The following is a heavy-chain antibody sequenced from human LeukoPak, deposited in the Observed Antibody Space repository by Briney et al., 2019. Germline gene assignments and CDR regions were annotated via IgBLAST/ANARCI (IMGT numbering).Heavy chain of an antibody. J-gene: IGHJ5*02. V-gene: IGHV4-59*01. CDR1: GGSISAYY. Sequence: SETLSLTCTVSGGSISAYYWSWIRQPPGKGLEWIGYVFYSGSTNYNPSLKSRVTISVDKSKNQFSLKIRSVTAADTAVYFCAREIRRRSGWFDPWGQGTLVTVSS. CDR2: VFYSGST. CDR3: AREIRRRSGWFDP.